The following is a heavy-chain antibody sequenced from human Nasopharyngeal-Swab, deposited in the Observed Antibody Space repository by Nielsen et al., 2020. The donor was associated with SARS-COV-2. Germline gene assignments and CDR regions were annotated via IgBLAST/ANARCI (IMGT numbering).Heavy chain of an antibody. V-gene: IGHV3-33*08. Sequence: GGSLRLSCAASGFTFSSYSMNWVRQAPGKGLEWVAVIWYDGSNKYYADSVKGRFTISRDNSKNTLYLQMNSLRAEDTAVYYCARDSSSVLWFDPWGQGTLVTVSS. CDR1: GFTFSSYS. J-gene: IGHJ5*02. D-gene: IGHD6-6*01. CDR3: ARDSSSVLWFDP. CDR2: IWYDGSNK.